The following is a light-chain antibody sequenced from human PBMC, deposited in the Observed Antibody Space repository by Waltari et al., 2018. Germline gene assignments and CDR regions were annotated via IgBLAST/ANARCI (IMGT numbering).Light chain of an antibody. CDR1: QSVGGT. Sequence: EIVLTQPPGTLSLSPGERATLACRASQSVGGTLAWYQQKPGQAPRLLMYGASIRAPGTPDRFSGTGSGTDFSLTISRLEPEDFAGYYCQHYVRLPATFGQGTKVEIK. V-gene: IGKV3-20*01. J-gene: IGKJ1*01. CDR2: GAS. CDR3: QHYVRLPAT.